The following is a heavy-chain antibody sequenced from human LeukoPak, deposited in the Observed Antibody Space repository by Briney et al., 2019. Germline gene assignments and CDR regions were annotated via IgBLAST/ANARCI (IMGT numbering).Heavy chain of an antibody. J-gene: IGHJ6*02. D-gene: IGHD4-17*01. CDR3: ARWGPVTTTSRVYDYYGMDV. CDR2: ISTYNGNT. V-gene: IGHV1-18*01. Sequence: SVTVSCMASGYTFISYGITWVRQAPGQGLEWMGWISTYNGNTNYAQKLQDRVTMTRVTSTSTVYMELRNLRSDDTAMYYCARWGPVTTTSRVYDYYGMDVWGQGTTVTVSS. CDR1: GYTFISYG.